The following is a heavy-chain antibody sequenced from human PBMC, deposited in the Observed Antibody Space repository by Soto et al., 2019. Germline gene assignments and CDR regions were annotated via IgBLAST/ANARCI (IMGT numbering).Heavy chain of an antibody. J-gene: IGHJ4*02. Sequence: SETLSLTCTVSGGSIGRYYWSWIRQPPGKGLEWIGYIYYSGSTNYNPSLKSRVTISVGTSKNQFSLKLSSVTAADTAVYYCARVSTVTTYPHFDFWGQGTLVTVSS. CDR2: IYYSGST. V-gene: IGHV4-59*01. CDR3: ARVSTVTTYPHFDF. D-gene: IGHD4-17*01. CDR1: GGSIGRYY.